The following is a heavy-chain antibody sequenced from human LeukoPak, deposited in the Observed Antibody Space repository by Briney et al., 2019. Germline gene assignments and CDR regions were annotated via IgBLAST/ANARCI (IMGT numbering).Heavy chain of an antibody. CDR3: ARVSVSHDILTGYSLGALDI. Sequence: GGSLRLSCAASGFTFSNYAMSWVRQAPGKGLEWVSAITGSGGNTYYADSVKGRFTISRDNSKNTVFLQMNSLRAEDTAVYYCARVSVSHDILTGYSLGALDIWGQGTMVTVSS. D-gene: IGHD3-9*01. J-gene: IGHJ3*02. CDR2: ITGSGGNT. V-gene: IGHV3-23*01. CDR1: GFTFSNYA.